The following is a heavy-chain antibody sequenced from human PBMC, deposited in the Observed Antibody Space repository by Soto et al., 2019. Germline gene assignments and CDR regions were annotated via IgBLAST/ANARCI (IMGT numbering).Heavy chain of an antibody. J-gene: IGHJ4*02. V-gene: IGHV1-18*01. CDR1: GYTFKSYG. D-gene: IGHD6-13*01. CDR3: ASELGQQLVDY. CDR2: INAYNGNT. Sequence: QVQLVQSGAEVKKPGASVKVSCKASGYTFKSYGISWVRQAPGQGLEWMGWINAYNGNTKYAQKLQGRVTMTTDTSTSTAYMELSSLRSDDTAVYFGASELGQQLVDYWGQGTLVTVSS.